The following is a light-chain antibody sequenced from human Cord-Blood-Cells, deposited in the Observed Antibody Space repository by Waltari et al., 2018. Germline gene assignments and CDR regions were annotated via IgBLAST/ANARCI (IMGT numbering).Light chain of an antibody. CDR1: KLGDKY. CDR3: QAWDSSTVV. CDR2: QDS. Sequence: SYELTQPPSVSVSPGHTASITCSGHKLGDKYACWYQQKPGQSPVLVIYQDSKRPSGIPERFSGSNSGNTATLTISGTQAMDEADYYCQAWDSSTVVFGGGTKLTVL. J-gene: IGLJ2*01. V-gene: IGLV3-1*01.